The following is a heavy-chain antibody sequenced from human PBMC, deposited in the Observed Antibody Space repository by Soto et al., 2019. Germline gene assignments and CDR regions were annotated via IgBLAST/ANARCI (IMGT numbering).Heavy chain of an antibody. CDR2: IYSSGDRK. CDR3: AKGPISPYGMDV. CDR1: GFTFSSYA. D-gene: IGHD3-3*01. J-gene: IGHJ6*02. V-gene: IGHV3-23*01. Sequence: EEQRLESGGGLVQPGGSLRLSCAASGFTFSSYAMSWVRQAPGKGLEWVSSIYSSGDRKYFADSVKGRFTISRDNSKNTLYLQMNSLGAEDTAVYYCAKGPISPYGMDVWGQGTTVTVSS.